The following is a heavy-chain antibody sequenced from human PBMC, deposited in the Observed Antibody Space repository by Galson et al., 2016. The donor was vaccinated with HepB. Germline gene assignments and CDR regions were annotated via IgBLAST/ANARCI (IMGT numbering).Heavy chain of an antibody. V-gene: IGHV4-4*07. CDR2: IYTSGTT. CDR3: ARVMGDFWSGHVMDV. J-gene: IGHJ6*03. D-gene: IGHD3-3*01. CDR1: SGSISNHY. Sequence: SETLSLTCIVSSGSISNHYWSWIRQPAGKGLEWIGRIYTSGTTNYNPSLKSRVTMSVDTSKNQFSLNLSSVTAADTAVYYCARVMGDFWSGHVMDVWGKGTTVTVSS.